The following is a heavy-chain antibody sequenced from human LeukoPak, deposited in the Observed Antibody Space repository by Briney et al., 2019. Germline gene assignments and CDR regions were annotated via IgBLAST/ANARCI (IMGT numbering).Heavy chain of an antibody. CDR3: AREPGWTIAARPFDY. Sequence: PSETLSLTCGVYGSSFSGYYWSWIRQPPGKGLEWIGEINHSGSTNYNASLKSRVTISVDTSRKQFSLELSSVTAADSAMYYCAREPGWTIAARPFDYCGQGTLVTVSP. CDR2: INHSGST. J-gene: IGHJ4*02. CDR1: GSSFSGYY. V-gene: IGHV4-34*01. D-gene: IGHD6-6*01.